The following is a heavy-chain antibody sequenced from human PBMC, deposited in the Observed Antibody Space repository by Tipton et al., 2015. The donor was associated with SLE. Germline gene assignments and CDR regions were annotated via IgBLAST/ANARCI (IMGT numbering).Heavy chain of an antibody. CDR2: MSYSGST. V-gene: IGHV4-31*11. CDR1: GGSFSGYY. Sequence: GLVKPSETLSLTCAVYGGSFSGYYWTWIRQHPGKGLEWIGHMSYSGSTYYNPSLKSRITISVDTSKNHFSLKLSSVTAADTAVYYCARGGVGGYDYFDHWGQGTLVTVSS. J-gene: IGHJ4*02. D-gene: IGHD5-12*01. CDR3: ARGGVGGYDYFDH.